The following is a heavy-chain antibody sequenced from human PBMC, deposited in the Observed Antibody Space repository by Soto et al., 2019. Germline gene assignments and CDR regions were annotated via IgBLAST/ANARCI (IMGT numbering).Heavy chain of an antibody. J-gene: IGHJ5*02. CDR1: GGSFRGYY. Sequence: PSETLSLSCAVYGGSFRGYYWSWIRQPPGKGLEWIGEINHSGSTNYNPSLKSRVTISVDTSKNQFSLKLSSVTAADTAVYYCARPTLVQLERLSWFDPWGQGTLVTVSS. CDR3: ARPTLVQLERLSWFDP. V-gene: IGHV4-34*01. D-gene: IGHD1-1*01. CDR2: INHSGST.